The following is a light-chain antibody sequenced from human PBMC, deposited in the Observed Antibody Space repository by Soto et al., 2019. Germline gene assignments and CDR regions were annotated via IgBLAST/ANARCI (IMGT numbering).Light chain of an antibody. CDR3: SSYTGTNTVV. CDR1: SSDVGRYNY. CDR2: EFT. V-gene: IGLV2-14*01. J-gene: IGLJ2*01. Sequence: QSALTQPASVSGSPGQSITISCTGTSSDVGRYNYVSWYQHPPGKAPKLMIYEFTNRPSGVSNRFSASKAGSTASLTISGLQAEDEADYYCSSYTGTNTVVFGGGTKLTVL.